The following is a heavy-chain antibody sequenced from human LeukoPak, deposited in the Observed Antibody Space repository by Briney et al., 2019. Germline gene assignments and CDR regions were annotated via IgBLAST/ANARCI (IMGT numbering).Heavy chain of an antibody. J-gene: IGHJ4*02. CDR3: ASGYTNYDYVWGSYRPTPPFDY. D-gene: IGHD3-16*02. CDR2: ISSSSSYI. CDR1: GFTFSSYE. Sequence: GGSLRLSCAASGFTFSSYEMNWVRQAPGKGLEWVSSISSSSSYIYYADSVKGRFTISRDNAKNSLYLQMNSLRAEDTAVYYCASGYTNYDYVWGSYRPTPPFDYWGQGTLVTVSS. V-gene: IGHV3-21*01.